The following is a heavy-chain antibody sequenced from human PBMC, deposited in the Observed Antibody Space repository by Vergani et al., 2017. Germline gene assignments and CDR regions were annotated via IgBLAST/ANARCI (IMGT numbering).Heavy chain of an antibody. CDR2: IKSKTDGGTT. D-gene: IGHD7-27*01. CDR3: TTNPLGILPII. CDR1: GFTFRNAW. V-gene: IGHV3-15*01. J-gene: IGHJ3*02. Sequence: EVQLVESGGGLVKPGGSLRLSCGASGFTFRNAWMSWVRQAPGKGLEWVGRIKSKTDGGTTDYAAPVKGRFTISRDDSKNTLFLQMNSLKTEDTAVYYCTTNPLGILPIIWGQGTMVTVSS.